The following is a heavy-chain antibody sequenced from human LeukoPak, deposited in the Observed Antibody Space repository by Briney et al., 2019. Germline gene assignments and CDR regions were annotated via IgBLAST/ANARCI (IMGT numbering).Heavy chain of an antibody. Sequence: PSETLSLTCTVSGGSISTYHWGWLRQPPGKGLEWIGYIYYSGSTNYNPSLKSRVTVSVDTSKNQFSLKLSSVTAADTAVYYCARYSGYEHDYGDYEYFDYWGQGTLVTVSS. CDR3: ARYSGYEHDYGDYEYFDY. J-gene: IGHJ4*02. CDR1: GGSISTYH. V-gene: IGHV4-59*08. D-gene: IGHD4-17*01. CDR2: IYYSGST.